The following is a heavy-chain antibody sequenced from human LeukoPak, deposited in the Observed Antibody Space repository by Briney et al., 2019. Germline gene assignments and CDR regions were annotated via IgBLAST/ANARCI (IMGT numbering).Heavy chain of an antibody. D-gene: IGHD3-22*01. V-gene: IGHV3-21*01. Sequence: GGSLRLSCAASGFTFSSYDMTWVRQAPGKGLEWVSSISSSSSYIYYADSVKGRFTISRDNANNSLYLQMNSLRAEDTAVYYCARHVVAVGFDYWGQGTLVTVSS. CDR3: ARHVVAVGFDY. J-gene: IGHJ4*02. CDR2: ISSSSSYI. CDR1: GFTFSSYD.